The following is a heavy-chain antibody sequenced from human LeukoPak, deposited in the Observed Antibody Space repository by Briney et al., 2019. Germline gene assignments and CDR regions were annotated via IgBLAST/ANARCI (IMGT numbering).Heavy chain of an antibody. D-gene: IGHD6-6*01. CDR3: ARDMGLEYSSSSLDY. V-gene: IGHV3-33*01. J-gene: IGHJ4*02. Sequence: GGSLRLSCAASGFTFSSYGMHWARQAPGKGLEWVAVIWYDGSNKYYADSVKGRFTISRDNSKNTLYLQMNSLRAEDTAVYYCARDMGLEYSSSSLDYWGQGTLVTVSS. CDR1: GFTFSSYG. CDR2: IWYDGSNK.